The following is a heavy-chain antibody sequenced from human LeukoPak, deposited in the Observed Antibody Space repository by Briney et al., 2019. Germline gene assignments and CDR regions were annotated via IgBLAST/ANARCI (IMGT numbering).Heavy chain of an antibody. J-gene: IGHJ5*02. CDR1: GYTFTDYY. D-gene: IGHD1-7*01. CDR2: INPNSGGT. CDR3: ARVRMSGITYGCFDP. V-gene: IGHV1-2*02. Sequence: GASVKVSCKASGYTFTDYYMHWVRQAPGQGLEWMGWINPNSGGTNYAQQFQGRVTMTTDTSITTAYMELSRPRSDDTAVYYCARVRMSGITYGCFDPWGQGTLVTVSS.